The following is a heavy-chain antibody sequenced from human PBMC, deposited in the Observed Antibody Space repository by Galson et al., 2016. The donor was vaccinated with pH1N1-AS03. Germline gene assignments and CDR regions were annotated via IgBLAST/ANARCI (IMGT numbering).Heavy chain of an antibody. V-gene: IGHV3-21*01. J-gene: IGHJ6*03. Sequence: SLRLSCAASGFGFSFSRYSVSWVRQAPGKGLEWVLSISSSSIYIYSADSVKGRFTTSRDNAKNSVYLQMNSLRAEDTAVYYCASASGDAYSYGPDYFYYTMDVWGKGTTVTVSS. CDR3: ASASGDAYSYGPDYFYYTMDV. CDR2: ISSSSIYI. D-gene: IGHD5-18*01. CDR1: GFGFSFSRYS.